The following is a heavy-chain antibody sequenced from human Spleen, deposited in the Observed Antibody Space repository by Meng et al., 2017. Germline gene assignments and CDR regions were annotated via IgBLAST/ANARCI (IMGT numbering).Heavy chain of an antibody. CDR1: GYSISSGYS. Sequence: SETLSLTCTVAGYSISSGYSWGWIRQPPGKGREWIGSIYHSGSTYYNPSLKSRVTISVDTSKNQFSLKLSSVTAADTAVYDCARGPTTMAHDFDYWGQGTLVTVSS. D-gene: IGHD4-11*01. V-gene: IGHV4-38-2*02. CDR3: ARGPTTMAHDFDY. J-gene: IGHJ4*02. CDR2: IYHSGST.